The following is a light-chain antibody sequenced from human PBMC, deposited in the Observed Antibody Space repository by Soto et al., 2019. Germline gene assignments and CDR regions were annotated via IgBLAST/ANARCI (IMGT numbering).Light chain of an antibody. CDR3: CSYAGSSTYV. V-gene: IGLV2-23*01. CDR2: EGS. CDR1: SSDVGGYHY. J-gene: IGLJ1*01. Sequence: QSVLTQPASVSGSPGQSMTISCTGSSSDVGGYHYVSWYQQHPGKAPKLMIYEGSKRLSGVSNRFSGSKSGNTASLTISILQAEDEADYYCCSYAGSSTYVFGTGTKVTVL.